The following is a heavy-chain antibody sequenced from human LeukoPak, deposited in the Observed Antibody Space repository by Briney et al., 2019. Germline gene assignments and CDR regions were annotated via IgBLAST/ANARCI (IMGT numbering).Heavy chain of an antibody. CDR3: ASQYSRGRNRFDY. D-gene: IGHD6-19*01. CDR2: IYYSGST. J-gene: IGHJ4*02. Sequence: SETLSLTCTVSGGSISSSSYYWGWIRQPPGKGLEWIGSIYYSGSTYYNPSLKGRVTISVDTSKNQFSLKLSSVTAADTAVYYCASQYSRGRNRFDYWGQGTLVTVSS. CDR1: GGSISSSSYY. V-gene: IGHV4-39*01.